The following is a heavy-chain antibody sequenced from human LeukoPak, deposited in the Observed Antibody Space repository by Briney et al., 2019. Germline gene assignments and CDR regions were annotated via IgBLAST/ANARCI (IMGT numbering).Heavy chain of an antibody. CDR2: MNPNSGSS. D-gene: IGHD2-2*01. V-gene: IGHV1-8*01. CDR1: GYTFTSYD. Sequence: ASVKVSCKASGYTFTSYDINWVRQAAGQGLEWMGWMNPNSGSSGYAQKFQGRVTMTRNTSISTAYMELSSQRSEDTAVYYCASRRDSGHCSSTSCYGAEGFDYWGQGTLVTVSS. J-gene: IGHJ4*02. CDR3: ASRRDSGHCSSTSCYGAEGFDY.